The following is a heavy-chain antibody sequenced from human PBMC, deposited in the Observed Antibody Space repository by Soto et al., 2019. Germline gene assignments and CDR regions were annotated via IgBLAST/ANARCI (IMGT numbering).Heavy chain of an antibody. CDR3: ARAGSVAAAALHL. CDR2: IDFSGTT. V-gene: IGHV4-31*03. Sequence: QVQLQESGPGVVKPSQTLSLTCTVSGDSISSGTYYYTWVRQLPGKGLEWIGHIDFSGTTSYKSFRNSRGAISVDTSKNQVSLKLSSMTAADTAVYYCARAGSVAAAALHLWGQGTMVTVSS. D-gene: IGHD2-15*01. J-gene: IGHJ3*01. CDR1: GDSISSGTYY.